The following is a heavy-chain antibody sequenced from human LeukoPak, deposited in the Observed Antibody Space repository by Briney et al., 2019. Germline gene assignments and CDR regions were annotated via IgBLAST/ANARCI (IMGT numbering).Heavy chain of an antibody. CDR2: ISGYNDKK. D-gene: IGHD6-19*01. V-gene: IGHV1-18*01. J-gene: IGHJ4*02. CDR3: ARDRDSIAVAGSPRYCDY. CDR1: GYTLNTYG. Sequence: ASVKVSCKASGYTLNTYGVSWGRQAPGQGLEWMGWISGYNDKKEFAQKFQGRVTMTTDASTNTAYMELRSLTYDDTAVYYCARDRDSIAVAGSPRYCDYWGQGSLVTVSS.